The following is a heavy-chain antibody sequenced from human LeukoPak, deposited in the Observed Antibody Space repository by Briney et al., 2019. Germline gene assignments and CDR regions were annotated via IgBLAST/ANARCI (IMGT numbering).Heavy chain of an antibody. V-gene: IGHV3-7*03. CDR2: IKQDGTEE. Sequence: AGGSLRLSCVASGFTFSSSWMSWVRRAPGKGLEWVANIKQDGTEEYYVDSVRGRFSISKDNAKNSLYLQMNSLSAEDTAVYYCARDPCHGALDYWGQGALVTVSS. CDR1: GFTFSSSW. D-gene: IGHD2-2*01. CDR3: ARDPCHGALDY. J-gene: IGHJ4*02.